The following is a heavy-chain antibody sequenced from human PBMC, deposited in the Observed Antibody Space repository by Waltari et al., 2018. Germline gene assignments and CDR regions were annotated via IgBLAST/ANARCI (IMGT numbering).Heavy chain of an antibody. CDR1: GYSFTSYW. V-gene: IGHV5-10-1*03. J-gene: IGHJ4*02. CDR3: ARQMEYSSSSPDY. D-gene: IGHD6-6*01. Sequence: EVQLVQSGAEVKKPGESLRISCKGSGYSFTSYWISWVRQMPGKGLEWMGRVDPSDSDTNYSPSFQGHVTTSADKSISTAYLQWSSLKASDTAMYYCARQMEYSSSSPDYWGQGTLVTVSS. CDR2: VDPSDSDT.